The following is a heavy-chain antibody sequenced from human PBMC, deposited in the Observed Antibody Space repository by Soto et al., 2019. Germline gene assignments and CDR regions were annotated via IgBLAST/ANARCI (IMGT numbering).Heavy chain of an antibody. Sequence: EVQLLESGGGLVQPGGSLRLSCAASGFTFSSYAMSWVRQAPGKGLEWVSAISGSGGSTYYSDSVKGRFTISRDNSKNPVDLQMNSLKAEDTAVYYCAKGSGTSDYGWGRYSRYYYYGIDVWGQGTTVTVSS. CDR1: GFTFSSYA. J-gene: IGHJ6*02. CDR2: ISGSGGST. CDR3: AKGSGTSDYGWGRYSRYYYYGIDV. D-gene: IGHD3-16*01. V-gene: IGHV3-23*01.